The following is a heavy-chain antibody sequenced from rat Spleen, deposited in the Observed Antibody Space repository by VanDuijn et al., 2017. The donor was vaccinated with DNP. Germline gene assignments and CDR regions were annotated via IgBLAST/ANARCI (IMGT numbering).Heavy chain of an antibody. V-gene: IGHV5S11*01. CDR1: GFTFSNYY. Sequence: EVQLVESGGGLVQPGRSMKLSCAASGFTFSNYYMAWVRQDPTKGLEWVAAISPGGGNTYYRDSVKGRFTISRDNAKSTLYMQMDSLRSEETATYYCTKAGGYSPWYFDYWGQGVMVTVSS. CDR3: TKAGGYSPWYFDY. CDR2: ISPGGGNT. D-gene: IGHD1-11*01. J-gene: IGHJ2*01.